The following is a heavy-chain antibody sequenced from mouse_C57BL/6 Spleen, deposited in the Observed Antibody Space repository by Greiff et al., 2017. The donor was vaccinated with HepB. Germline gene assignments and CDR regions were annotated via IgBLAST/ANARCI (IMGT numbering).Heavy chain of an antibody. V-gene: IGHV3-6*01. CDR3: ALTTVVAPDY. CDR1: GYSITSGYY. J-gene: IGHJ2*01. Sequence: EVQLQQSGPGLVKPSQSLSLTCSVTGYSITSGYYWNWIRQFPGNKLEWMGYISYDGSNNYNPSLKNRISITRDTSKNQFFLKLNSVTTEDTATYYCALTTVVAPDYWGQGTTLTVSS. CDR2: ISYDGSN. D-gene: IGHD1-1*01.